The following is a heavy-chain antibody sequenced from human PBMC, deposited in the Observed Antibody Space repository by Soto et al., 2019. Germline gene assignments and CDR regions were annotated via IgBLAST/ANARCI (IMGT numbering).Heavy chain of an antibody. J-gene: IGHJ6*02. Sequence: ASVKVSCKASGGTFSSYTISWVRQAPGQGLEWMGRIIPILGIANYAQKFQGRVTITADKSTSTAYTELSSLRSEDTAVYYCASRYDYYYYGMDVWGQGTTVTVSS. CDR1: GGTFSSYT. V-gene: IGHV1-69*02. CDR2: IIPILGIA. CDR3: ASRYDYYYYGMDV. D-gene: IGHD1-1*01.